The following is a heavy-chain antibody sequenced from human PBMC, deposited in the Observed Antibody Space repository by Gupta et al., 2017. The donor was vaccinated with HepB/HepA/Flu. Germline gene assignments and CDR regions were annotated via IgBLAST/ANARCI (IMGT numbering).Heavy chain of an antibody. CDR2: ISSSSSYI. CDR3: SRLLSSSWYKNYDY. CDR1: GFTFSSYS. V-gene: IGHV3-21*01. D-gene: IGHD6-13*01. Sequence: EVQLVESGGGLVKPGGSLRLSCAASGFTFSSYSMNWVRQAPGKGLEWVSSISSSSSYIYYADSVKGRFPISRDNAKNSLYLQMNSLRAEDTAVYYCSRLLSSSWYKNYDYWGQGTLVTVSS. J-gene: IGHJ4*02.